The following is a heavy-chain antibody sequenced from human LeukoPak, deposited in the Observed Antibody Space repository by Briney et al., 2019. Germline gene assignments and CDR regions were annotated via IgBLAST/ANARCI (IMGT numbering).Heavy chain of an antibody. CDR1: GGSISSSSYY. J-gene: IGHJ4*02. D-gene: IGHD3-3*01. Sequence: SETLSLTCTVSGGSISSSSYYWGWIRQPPGKGLEWIGSIYYSGGTYYNPSLKSRVTISVDRSKNQFSLKLSSVTAADTAVYYCARFLEWLPFDYWGQGTLVTVSS. V-gene: IGHV4-39*07. CDR3: ARFLEWLPFDY. CDR2: IYYSGGT.